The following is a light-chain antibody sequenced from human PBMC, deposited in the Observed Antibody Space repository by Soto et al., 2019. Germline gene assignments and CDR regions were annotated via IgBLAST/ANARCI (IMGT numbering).Light chain of an antibody. Sequence: EIVMTQSPATLSVSPGERATLACRASQSVSSHLARYQQKPGQAPRLLIYGASTRATGIPARYSGRGSGTEFPLTISSLESEDFAVYSCEQYKRWLTFGGGTKVYIK. V-gene: IGKV3-15*01. J-gene: IGKJ4*01. CDR2: GAS. CDR3: EQYKRWLT. CDR1: QSVSSH.